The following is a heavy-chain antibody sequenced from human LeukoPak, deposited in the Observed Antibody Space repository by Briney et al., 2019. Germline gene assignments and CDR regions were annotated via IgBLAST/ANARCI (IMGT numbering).Heavy chain of an antibody. J-gene: IGHJ4*02. V-gene: IGHV1-18*01. Sequence: ASVKVSCKTSGYTFTSYGISWVRQAPGQGLEWMGCISNYNGNTNYTQKFQGRVTITADEFTSTAYMELSSLRSEDTAVYYCAVGYCSGGSCYQYYFDYWGQGTLVTVSS. CDR2: ISNYNGNT. D-gene: IGHD2-15*01. CDR1: GYTFTSYG. CDR3: AVGYCSGGSCYQYYFDY.